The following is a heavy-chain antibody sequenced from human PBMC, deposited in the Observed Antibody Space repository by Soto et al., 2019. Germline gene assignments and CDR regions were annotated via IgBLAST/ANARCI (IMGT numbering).Heavy chain of an antibody. CDR1: GFSLSTSGVG. CDR3: AHIRGYRIGYDLGDDY. V-gene: IGHV2-5*02. Sequence: HITLKESGPTLVKPTQTLTLTCTFSGFSLSTSGVGVGWIRHPPGKALERLALIYWDDDKRYSPSLKSRLTITTDTSKNQVVLTMTNMDPVDTATYYCAHIRGYRIGYDLGDDYWGQGTLVTVSS. J-gene: IGHJ4*02. D-gene: IGHD5-12*01. CDR2: IYWDDDK.